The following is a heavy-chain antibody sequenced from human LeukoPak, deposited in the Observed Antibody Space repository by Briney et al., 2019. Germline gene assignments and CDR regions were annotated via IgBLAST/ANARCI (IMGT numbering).Heavy chain of an antibody. J-gene: IGHJ4*02. CDR2: INSGGST. Sequence: PGGSLRLSCAASGFTVSSNYMSWVRQAPGKGLEWVSVINSGGSTYYAASVKGRFTISRDNSKNTLYLQMNSLRAEDTAVYYCAREIAAAGLGYWGQGTLVTVSS. D-gene: IGHD6-13*01. CDR3: AREIAAAGLGY. V-gene: IGHV3-66*02. CDR1: GFTVSSNY.